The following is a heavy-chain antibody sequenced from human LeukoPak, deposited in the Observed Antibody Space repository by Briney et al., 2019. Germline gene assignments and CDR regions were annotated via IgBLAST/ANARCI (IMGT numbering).Heavy chain of an antibody. D-gene: IGHD4-17*01. Sequence: PGGSLRLSCAASGFTFSSYAMSWVRQAPGKGLEWVSVISGSGDNTYYAGSVKDRFTISRDNSQNTLYLQMNSLRAEDTAVYYCAKSPSVSTLTTHDYWGQGTLVTVSS. CDR2: ISGSGDNT. J-gene: IGHJ4*02. CDR3: AKSPSVSTLTTHDY. CDR1: GFTFSSYA. V-gene: IGHV3-23*01.